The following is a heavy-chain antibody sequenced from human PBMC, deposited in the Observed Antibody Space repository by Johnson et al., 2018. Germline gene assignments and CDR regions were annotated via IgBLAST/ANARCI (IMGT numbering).Heavy chain of an antibody. Sequence: VQLQESGGGLVQPGGSLRLSCAASGFTFSSYVMRWVRQAPGKGLEWVSAISGSDGTTYYADSGQGRFTIARDNSKNTRDLQMKRLRAEDTAVYYCAKGGSTTYYEHMDVWGKGTTVTVSS. J-gene: IGHJ6*03. CDR2: ISGSDGTT. CDR3: AKGGSTTYYEHMDV. V-gene: IGHV3-23*01. D-gene: IGHD2/OR15-2a*01. CDR1: GFTFSSYV.